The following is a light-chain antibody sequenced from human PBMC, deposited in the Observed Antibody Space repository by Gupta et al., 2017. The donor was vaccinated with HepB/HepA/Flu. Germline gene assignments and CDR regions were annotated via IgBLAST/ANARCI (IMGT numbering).Light chain of an antibody. Sequence: QSVLTQPPSASGTTGQRVTISCSGSSSNIGSNTVPWYQQLPGTAPKLLIYGYNQRPSGVPVRFSGSKSGTSASLASSGLQSGDEADYYCAAWDDSLNGPVFGGWTKLTVL. V-gene: IGLV1-44*01. J-gene: IGLJ3*02. CDR3: AAWDDSLNGPV. CDR2: GYN. CDR1: SSNIGSNT.